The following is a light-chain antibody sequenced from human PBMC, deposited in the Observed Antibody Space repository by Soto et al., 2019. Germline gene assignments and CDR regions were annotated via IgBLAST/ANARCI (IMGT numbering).Light chain of an antibody. CDR3: AAWDDSPNGVV. J-gene: IGLJ2*01. V-gene: IGLV1-44*01. CDR2: SNS. CDR1: SSNIGSNT. Sequence: QSVLTQPPSASGTPGQRVTISCSGSSSNIGSNTVNWYQQLPGTAPKLLMYSNSQRPSGVPDRFSGSKSGASASLAISGLQSEDEADYYCAAWDDSPNGVVFGGGTKLTVL.